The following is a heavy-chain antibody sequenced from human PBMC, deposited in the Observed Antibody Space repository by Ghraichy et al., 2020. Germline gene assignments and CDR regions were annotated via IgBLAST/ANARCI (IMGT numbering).Heavy chain of an antibody. CDR2: ISAYNGDT. V-gene: IGHV1-18*01. CDR1: GYTFTSYG. CDR3: ASPPSGSYSVEYFQH. Sequence: ASVKVSCKASGYTFTSYGISWVRQAPGQGLEWMGWISAYNGDTNYAQKLQGRVTMTTDTSTSTAYMELRSLRSDDTAVYYCASPPSGSYSVEYFQHWGQGTLVTVSS. J-gene: IGHJ1*01. D-gene: IGHD1-26*01.